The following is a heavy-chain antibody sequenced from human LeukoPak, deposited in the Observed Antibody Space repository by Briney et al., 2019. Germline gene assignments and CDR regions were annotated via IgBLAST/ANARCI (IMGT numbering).Heavy chain of an antibody. D-gene: IGHD3-22*01. V-gene: IGHV3-23*01. CDR2: ISGSGGST. CDR3: AKDPPPYYYDSSGYPD. J-gene: IGHJ4*02. CDR1: GFTFSSYG. Sequence: GGSLRLSCAASGFTFSSYGMSWVRQAPGKGLEWASAISGSGGSTYYADSVKGRFTISRDNSKNTLYLQMNSLRAEDTAVYYCAKDPPPYYYDSSGYPDWGQGTLVTVSS.